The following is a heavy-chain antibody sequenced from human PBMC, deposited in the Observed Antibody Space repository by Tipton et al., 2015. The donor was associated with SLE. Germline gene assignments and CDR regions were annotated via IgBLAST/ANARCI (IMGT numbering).Heavy chain of an antibody. CDR3: TKDFVPGTFDWFAYFFGD. CDR1: GFKFDDYA. V-gene: IGHV3-9*01. D-gene: IGHD3-9*01. J-gene: IGHJ4*02. Sequence: SLRLSCAASGFKFDDYAMHWVRQAPGKGLEWVSVISWNSEKIAYADSVKGRFTISRDNAKNSLYLEMNSLRAEDTALYYCTKDFVPGTFDWFAYFFGDWGQGTLVTVSS. CDR2: ISWNSEKI.